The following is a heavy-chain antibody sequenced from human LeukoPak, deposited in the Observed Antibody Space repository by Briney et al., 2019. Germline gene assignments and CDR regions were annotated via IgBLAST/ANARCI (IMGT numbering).Heavy chain of an antibody. CDR3: ARVRFYDTTGYSTSYYLDY. CDR2: THYSGTG. D-gene: IGHD3-22*01. CDR1: GGPIIASY. Sequence: PSETLSLTCAVSGGPIIASYWSRIRQPLGKGLEWIGYTHYSGTGNYNPSLKSRVTISIDTSKNRFSLRLTSVTAADTAVYYCARVRFYDTTGYSTSYYLDYWGQGALVTVSS. J-gene: IGHJ4*02. V-gene: IGHV4-59*01.